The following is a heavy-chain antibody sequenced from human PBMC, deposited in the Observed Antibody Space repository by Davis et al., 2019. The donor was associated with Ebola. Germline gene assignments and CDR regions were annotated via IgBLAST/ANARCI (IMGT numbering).Heavy chain of an antibody. CDR1: GFTFDDYA. V-gene: IGHV3-9*01. CDR3: AKEIRHYDYIWGSYRYTGGVSGFDY. CDR2: ISWNSGSI. D-gene: IGHD3-16*02. Sequence: PGGSLRLSCAASGFTFDDYAMHWVRQAPGKGLEWVSGISWNSGSIGYADSVKGRFTISRDNAKNSLYLQMNSLRAEDTALYYCAKEIRHYDYIWGSYRYTGGVSGFDYWGQGTLVTVSS. J-gene: IGHJ4*02.